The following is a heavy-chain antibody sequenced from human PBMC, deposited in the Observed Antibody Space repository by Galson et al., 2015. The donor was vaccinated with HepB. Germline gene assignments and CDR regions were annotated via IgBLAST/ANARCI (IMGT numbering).Heavy chain of an antibody. J-gene: IGHJ4*02. CDR1: GGSFSGYY. V-gene: IGHV4-34*01. CDR3: AIKAAADVGGSFDY. CDR2: INHSGST. Sequence: SETLSLTCAVYGGSFSGYYWSWIRQPPGKGLEWIGEINHSGSTNYNPSLKSRVTISVDTSKNQFSLKLSSVTAADTAVYYCAIKAAADVGGSFDYWGQGALATVSS. D-gene: IGHD6-13*01.